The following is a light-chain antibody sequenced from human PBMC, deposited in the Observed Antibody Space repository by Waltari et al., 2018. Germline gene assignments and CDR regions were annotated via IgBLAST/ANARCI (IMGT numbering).Light chain of an antibody. J-gene: IGLJ2*01. V-gene: IGLV3-1*01. Sequence: SYELTQPPSVSVSPGQTASITCSGDELGDKYVCWYQQKPGQSPMLVIYQDGERPSGILERFSGANAGNTATLTISGTQAMDEADYYCQAWDTSTVVFGGGTELTVL. CDR2: QDG. CDR1: ELGDKY. CDR3: QAWDTSTVV.